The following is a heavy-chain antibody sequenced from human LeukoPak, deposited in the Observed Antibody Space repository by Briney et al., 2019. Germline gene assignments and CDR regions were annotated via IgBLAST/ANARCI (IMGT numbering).Heavy chain of an antibody. V-gene: IGHV1-2*06. CDR1: GCTFTGYY. CDR2: INPNSGGT. J-gene: IGHJ4*02. D-gene: IGHD6-19*01. Sequence: ASVKVSCKASGCTFTGYYMHWVRQAPGQGLEWMGRINPNSGGTNYAQKFQGRVTMTRDTSISTAYMELSRLRSDDTAVYYCARVAVAGRSHIDYWGQGTLVTVSS. CDR3: ARVAVAGRSHIDY.